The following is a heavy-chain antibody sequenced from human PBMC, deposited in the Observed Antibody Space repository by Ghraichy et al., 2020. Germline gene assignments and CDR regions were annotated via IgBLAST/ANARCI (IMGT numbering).Heavy chain of an antibody. D-gene: IGHD4-23*01. CDR2: INHSGST. Sequence: SETLSLTCAVYGGSFSGYYWSWIRQPPGKGLEWIGEINHSGSTNYNPSLKSRVTISVDTSKNQFSLTLSSVTAADTAVYYCARGIPTVVDAFDIWGQGTMVTVSS. J-gene: IGHJ3*02. CDR3: ARGIPTVVDAFDI. V-gene: IGHV4-34*01. CDR1: GGSFSGYY.